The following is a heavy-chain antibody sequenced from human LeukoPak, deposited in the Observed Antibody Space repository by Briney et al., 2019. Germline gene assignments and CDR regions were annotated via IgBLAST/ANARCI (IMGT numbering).Heavy chain of an antibody. J-gene: IGHJ4*02. Sequence: ASVKVSCRASGYTFTGYYMHWVRQAPGQGLEWMGWISAYNGNTNYAQKLQGRVTMTTDTSTSTAYMELRSLRSDGTAVYYCARDRYGYDSRGYYNFDYWGQGTLVTVSS. CDR2: ISAYNGNT. CDR3: ARDRYGYDSRGYYNFDY. D-gene: IGHD3-22*01. CDR1: GYTFTGYY. V-gene: IGHV1-18*04.